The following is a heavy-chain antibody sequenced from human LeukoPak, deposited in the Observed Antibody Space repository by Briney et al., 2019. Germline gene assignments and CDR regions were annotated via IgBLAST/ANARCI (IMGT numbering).Heavy chain of an antibody. CDR1: GGSISSYY. J-gene: IGHJ4*02. CDR2: IYSSGST. V-gene: IGHV4-4*09. CDR3: ARRVGARFDY. Sequence: SETLSLTCTVSGGSISSYYWSWIRQPPGKGLEWIGYIYSSGSTNYNPSLKSRVTIPVDTSKNQFSLKLSSVTAADTAVYYCARRVGARFDYWGQGTLVTVSS. D-gene: IGHD1-26*01.